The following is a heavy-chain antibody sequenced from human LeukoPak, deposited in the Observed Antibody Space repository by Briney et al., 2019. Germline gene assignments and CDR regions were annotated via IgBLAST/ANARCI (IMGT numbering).Heavy chain of an antibody. V-gene: IGHV4-59*08. CDR1: GSISSYY. CDR2: SYFTGNP. J-gene: IGHJ4*02. Sequence: SETLSLTCIVSGSISSYYWTWVRQPPGKGLEWIGHSYFTGNPNYNPSLKSRVTISVDPPKNQFSLKLTSVTAADTAVYYCAGLRSTVAWASFDYWGQGILVTVSS. CDR3: AGLRSTVAWASFDY. D-gene: IGHD4-23*01.